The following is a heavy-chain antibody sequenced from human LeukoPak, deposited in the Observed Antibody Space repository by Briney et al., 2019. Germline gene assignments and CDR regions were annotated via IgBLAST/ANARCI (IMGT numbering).Heavy chain of an antibody. CDR3: ASYYYGSGNTFDY. V-gene: IGHV4-39*07. CDR1: GGSISSSSCY. CDR2: IYYSGST. D-gene: IGHD3-10*01. J-gene: IGHJ4*02. Sequence: SETLSLTCTVSGGSISSSSCYWGWIRQPPGKGLEWIGSIYYSGSTYYNPSLKSRVTISVDTSKNQFSLKLSSVTAADTAVYYCASYYYGSGNTFDYWGQGTLVTVSS.